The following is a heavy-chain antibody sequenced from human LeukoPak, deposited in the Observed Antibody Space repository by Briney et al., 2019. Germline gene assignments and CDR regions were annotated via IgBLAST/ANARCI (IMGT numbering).Heavy chain of an antibody. V-gene: IGHV3-21*01. Sequence: PGGSLRLSCAASGFTFSRYSMNWVRQAPGKGLEWVASISSTSTFIYSADSVKGRFTIHRDTAKNSLFLQMNSLRAEDTAIYYCARDYFDSSDYPQTYYYYYMDVWGKGTTVTVSS. J-gene: IGHJ6*03. CDR3: ARDYFDSSDYPQTYYYYYMDV. D-gene: IGHD3-22*01. CDR1: GFTFSRYS. CDR2: ISSTSTFI.